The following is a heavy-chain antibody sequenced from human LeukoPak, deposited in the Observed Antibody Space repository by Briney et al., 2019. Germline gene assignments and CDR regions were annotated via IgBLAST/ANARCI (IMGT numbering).Heavy chain of an antibody. CDR1: GFTFSSYS. J-gene: IGHJ4*02. V-gene: IGHV3-21*01. CDR3: AGEKDGYNTDY. CDR2: ISSSSSYI. D-gene: IGHD5-24*01. Sequence: GGSLRLSCAASGFTFSSYSMNWVRQAPGKGLEWVSSISSSSSYIYYADSVKGRFTISRDNAKNSLYLQMNSLGAEDTAVYYCAGEKDGYNTDYWGQGTLVTVSS.